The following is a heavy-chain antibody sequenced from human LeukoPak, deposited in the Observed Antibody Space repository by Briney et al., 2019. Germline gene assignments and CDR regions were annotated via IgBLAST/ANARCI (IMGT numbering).Heavy chain of an antibody. CDR3: ASVPAAYYYYGMDV. CDR2: ISAYNGNT. J-gene: IGHJ6*02. V-gene: IGHV1-18*01. Sequence: ASVKVSCKASGYTFTSYGISWVRQAPGQGLEWMGWISAYNGNTNYAQKLQGRVTMTTDTSTSTAYMELRSLRSDDTAVHYCASVPAAYYYYGMDVWGQGTTVTVSS. D-gene: IGHD2-2*01. CDR1: GYTFTSYG.